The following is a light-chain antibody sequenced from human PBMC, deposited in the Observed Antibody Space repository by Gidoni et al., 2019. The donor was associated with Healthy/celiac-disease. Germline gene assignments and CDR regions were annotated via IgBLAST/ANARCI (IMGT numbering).Light chain of an antibody. J-gene: IGLJ1*01. CDR3: SSYTSSSTLV. CDR2: EVS. V-gene: IGLV2-14*01. Sequence: QSALTQPASVSGSPGQSITISCTGTSSDVCGYNYVSWYQQHPGKAPKLLIYEVSNRPSGFPDRFSGSKSGNTASLTISGLQAEDEADYYCSSYTSSSTLVFGTGTKVTVL. CDR1: SSDVCGYNY.